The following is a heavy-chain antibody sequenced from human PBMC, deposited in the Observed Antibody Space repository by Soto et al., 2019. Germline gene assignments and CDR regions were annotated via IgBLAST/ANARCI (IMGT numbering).Heavy chain of an antibody. V-gene: IGHV1-46*01. CDR3: ARTYCAADCPRRDFDY. CDR1: GYILSSYN. CDR2: INASGGRT. J-gene: IGHJ4*02. D-gene: IGHD2-21*02. Sequence: QVQLVQSGAEVKEPGASVKVSCKASGYILSSYNMHWVRQAPGQGLEWMGIINASGGRTGYAQKFQDRVSMTRATSTNTVNMELSSLRSDDTAVYYCARTYCAADCPRRDFDYWGQGTLVTVSS.